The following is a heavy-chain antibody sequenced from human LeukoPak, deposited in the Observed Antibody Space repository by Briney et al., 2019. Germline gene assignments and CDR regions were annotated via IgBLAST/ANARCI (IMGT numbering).Heavy chain of an antibody. Sequence: SETLSLTCAVYGGSFSGYYWSWIRQPPGKGLEWIGEINHSGSTNYNPSLKSRVTISVDTSKNQFSLKLSSVTAADTAVYYCARAYFGSGGYSIYSFDYWGQGTLVTVSS. CDR1: GGSFSGYY. D-gene: IGHD3-10*01. J-gene: IGHJ4*02. CDR2: INHSGST. CDR3: ARAYFGSGGYSIYSFDY. V-gene: IGHV4-34*01.